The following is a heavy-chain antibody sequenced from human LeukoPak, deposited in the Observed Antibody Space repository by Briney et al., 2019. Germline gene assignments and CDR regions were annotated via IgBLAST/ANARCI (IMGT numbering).Heavy chain of an antibody. V-gene: IGHV3-9*01. CDR1: GFTFDDYA. D-gene: IGHD5-24*01. CDR3: AKDLGPGSMATSPGFDY. CDR2: INWNSDDI. Sequence: PAGGSLRLSCAASGFTFDDYAMHWVRQAPGQGLEWVSAINWNSDDIHYADSVKGRFTSSRDNAKNSLYLQMNSLRAEDTALYYCAKDLGPGSMATSPGFDYWGQGTLVTVSS. J-gene: IGHJ4*02.